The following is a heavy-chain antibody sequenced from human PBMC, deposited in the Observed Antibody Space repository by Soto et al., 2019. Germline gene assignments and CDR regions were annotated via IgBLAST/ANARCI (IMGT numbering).Heavy chain of an antibody. CDR1: GYTFTTYY. Sequence: ASVKVSCKASGYTFTTYYLHWVRQAPGQDLEWMGWINPNSGMTNSAQKFQGRVTMTRDTSITTAYMELSRLNSDDTAVYYCARKEMTTLPHFAYWGQGTQVTVSS. CDR3: ARKEMTTLPHFAY. D-gene: IGHD3-16*01. V-gene: IGHV1-2*02. J-gene: IGHJ4*02. CDR2: INPNSGMT.